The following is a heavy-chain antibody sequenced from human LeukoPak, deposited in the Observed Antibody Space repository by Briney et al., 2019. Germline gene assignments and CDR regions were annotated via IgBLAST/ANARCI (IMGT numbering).Heavy chain of an antibody. CDR2: INHDGST. V-gene: IGHV4-34*01. CDR1: GGSFRDYY. J-gene: IGHJ5*02. CDR3: AREGAYSNFVNWFGT. D-gene: IGHD2/OR15-2a*01. Sequence: SKTLSLTCAVYGGSFRDYYWSWIRQPPGKGLEWIGEINHDGSTNYDPSLKSRVTMSIDASKSQFFLTLTPVTAADTAVYYCAREGAYSNFVNWFGTWGQGTLVTVSS.